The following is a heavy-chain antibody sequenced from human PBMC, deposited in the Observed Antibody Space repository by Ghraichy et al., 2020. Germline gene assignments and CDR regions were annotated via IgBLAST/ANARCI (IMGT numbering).Heavy chain of an antibody. V-gene: IGHV3-7*03. CDR2: IKQDGSEK. D-gene: IGHD5-24*01. J-gene: IGHJ4*02. CDR1: GFTFSDYW. CDR3: AGDRRDGFKW. Sequence: SCAASGFTFSDYWMSWVRQAPGKGLEWVANIKQDGSEKDYVDSVKGRFTISRDNAKNSLYLQMNSLRTEDTAVYYCAGDRRDGFKWGGQGTLVTVSS.